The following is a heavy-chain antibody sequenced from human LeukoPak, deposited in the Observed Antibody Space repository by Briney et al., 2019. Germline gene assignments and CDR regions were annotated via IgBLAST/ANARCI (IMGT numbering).Heavy chain of an antibody. D-gene: IGHD1-26*01. CDR1: GYTFTSYG. J-gene: IGHJ6*03. Sequence: GASVKVSCKASGYTFTSYGISWVRQAPGQGLEWMGWISAYNGNTNYAQKLQGRVTMTTDTSTSTAYMELRSLRSDDTAVYYCARDRSYWGYYYYMDVWGKGTTVTVSS. CDR3: ARDRSYWGYYYYMDV. CDR2: ISAYNGNT. V-gene: IGHV1-18*01.